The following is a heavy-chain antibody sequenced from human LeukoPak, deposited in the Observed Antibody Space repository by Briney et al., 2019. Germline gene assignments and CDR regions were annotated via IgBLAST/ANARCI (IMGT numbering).Heavy chain of an antibody. Sequence: PPETLSLTCAVYGGSFSGYYWGWIRQPPGKGLEWIGEINHSGSTNYNPSLKSRVTISVDTSKNQFSLKLSSVTAADTAVYYCARRGAGYSSGWYSPATTLDPWGQGTLVTVSS. V-gene: IGHV4-34*01. CDR3: ARRGAGYSSGWYSPATTLDP. CDR2: INHSGST. J-gene: IGHJ5*02. D-gene: IGHD6-19*01. CDR1: GGSFSGYY.